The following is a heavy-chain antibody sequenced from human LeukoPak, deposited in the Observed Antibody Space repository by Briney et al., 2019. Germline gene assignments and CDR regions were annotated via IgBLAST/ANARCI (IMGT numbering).Heavy chain of an antibody. CDR3: ATSEYYYYMAV. J-gene: IGHJ6*03. CDR2: VHYSGST. CDR1: GDSIGSDY. Sequence: PSETLSLTCTVSGDSIGSDYWSWIRQPPGKGLEWIGYVHYSGSTNYNPSLKSRVTISIDPSKNQISLKLSSVTAADTAVYYCATSEYYYYMAVWGEGTTVTISS. V-gene: IGHV4-59*01. D-gene: IGHD6-6*01.